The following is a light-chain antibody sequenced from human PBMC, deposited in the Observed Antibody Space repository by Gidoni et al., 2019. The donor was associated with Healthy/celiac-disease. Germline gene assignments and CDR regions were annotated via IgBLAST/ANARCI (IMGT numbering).Light chain of an antibody. CDR3: QQRSNWPPRYT. CDR2: DAS. CDR1: QSVSSY. V-gene: IGKV3-11*01. J-gene: IGKJ2*01. Sequence: EIVLTQSPATLSLSPGERATLSCRASQSVSSYLAWYQQKPGQAPRLLIYDASNRAPCIPARFSGSGSGTDFSLTISRLEPEDFAVYYCQQRSNWPPRYTFGQGTKLEIK.